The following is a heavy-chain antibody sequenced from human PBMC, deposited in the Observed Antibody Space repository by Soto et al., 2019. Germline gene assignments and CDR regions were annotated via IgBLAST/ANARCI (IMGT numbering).Heavy chain of an antibody. CDR1: GFSLSTYW. Sequence: GGSLRLSCAASGFSLSTYWMVWVRQVPGKGLVFVSRINSDGSDTTYADSVKGRFTISRDNAKNTVYLQANSLTAEDTAMYYCARDPPNTIPIDCRGQGTLVTVSS. V-gene: IGHV3-74*01. CDR3: ARDPPNTIPIDC. J-gene: IGHJ4*02. CDR2: INSDGSDT. D-gene: IGHD3-9*01.